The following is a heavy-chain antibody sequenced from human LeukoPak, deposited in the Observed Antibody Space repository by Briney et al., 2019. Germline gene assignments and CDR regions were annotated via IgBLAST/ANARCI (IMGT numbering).Heavy chain of an antibody. Sequence: ASVKVSCKASGYTFTGYYMHWVRQAPGQGLEWMGWINPNSGGTNYAQKLQGRVTMTTDTSTSTAYMELRSLRSDDTAVYYCARAPPTWFGELSNWFDPWGQGTLVTVSS. J-gene: IGHJ5*02. V-gene: IGHV1-2*02. CDR2: INPNSGGT. CDR1: GYTFTGYY. CDR3: ARAPPTWFGELSNWFDP. D-gene: IGHD3-10*01.